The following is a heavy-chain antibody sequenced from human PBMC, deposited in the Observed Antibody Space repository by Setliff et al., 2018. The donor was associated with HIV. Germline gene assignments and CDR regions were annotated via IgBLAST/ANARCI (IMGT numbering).Heavy chain of an antibody. Sequence: GGSLRLSCVGSGFTFKTYSMSWVRQAPGKGLEWVANIKQDGSEKYYVDSVKGRFTISRDNAKNSLYVQMNSLRAEDTAVYYCARGQTTGEYWGQGTLVTVS. CDR1: GFTFKTYS. V-gene: IGHV3-7*01. D-gene: IGHD4-17*01. CDR3: ARGQTTGEY. J-gene: IGHJ4*02. CDR2: IKQDGSEK.